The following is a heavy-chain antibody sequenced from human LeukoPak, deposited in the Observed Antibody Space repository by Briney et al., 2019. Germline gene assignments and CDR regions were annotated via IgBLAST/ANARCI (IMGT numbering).Heavy chain of an antibody. CDR1: GVTFSSYS. CDR2: ISGSGGRT. J-gene: IGHJ4*02. D-gene: IGHD5-12*01. Sequence: GGSLRLSCVASGVTFSSYSMNWVRQAPGKGLEWVSAISGSGGRTYYVDSVKGRFTISRDNSKNTLYLQMNSLRAEDTAVYYCAKDQGYSGYDPLDYWGQGTLVTVSS. CDR3: AKDQGYSGYDPLDY. V-gene: IGHV3-23*01.